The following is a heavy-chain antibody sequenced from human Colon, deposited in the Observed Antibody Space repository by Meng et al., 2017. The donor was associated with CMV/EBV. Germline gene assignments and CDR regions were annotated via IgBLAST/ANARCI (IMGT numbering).Heavy chain of an antibody. CDR2: TYYRSKWYN. CDR1: GDSVSSNTAA. V-gene: IGHV6-1*01. CDR3: ARDLSGTYFH. J-gene: IGHJ1*01. D-gene: IGHD1-26*01. Sequence: SQTPSLTGGISGDSVSSNTAAWNWIRQSPSRGLEWLGRTYYRSKWYNDYAEFVKSRIPINPDTSKNQFSLHLNSVTPEDTAVYYCARDLSGTYFHWGQGTLVTVSS.